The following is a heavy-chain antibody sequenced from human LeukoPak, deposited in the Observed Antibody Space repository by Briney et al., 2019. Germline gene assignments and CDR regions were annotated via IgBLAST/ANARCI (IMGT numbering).Heavy chain of an antibody. CDR1: GYTFTSYG. V-gene: IGHV1-18*01. CDR2: ISAYDGNT. J-gene: IGHJ4*02. D-gene: IGHD1-26*01. Sequence: ASVKVSCKASGYTFTSYGISWVRQAPGQGLEWMGWISAYDGNTNYAQKLQGRVTMTTDTSTSTAYMELRSLRSDDTAVYYCARSGRYSGSYSLDYWGQGTLVTVSS. CDR3: ARSGRYSGSYSLDY.